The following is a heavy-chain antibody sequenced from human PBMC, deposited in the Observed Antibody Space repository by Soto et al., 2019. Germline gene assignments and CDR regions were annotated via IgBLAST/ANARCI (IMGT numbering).Heavy chain of an antibody. Sequence: ASVKVSCKASGYTFTNYYIHWVRQAPGQGLEWMGLINPNGGGTIYARTFQGRLTLTSDTSTSTVDLELSSLRSGDTAVYFCARGGMVIRDFDSWGQGTLVTVSS. CDR3: ARGGMVIRDFDS. J-gene: IGHJ4*02. V-gene: IGHV1-46*01. D-gene: IGHD3-16*01. CDR1: GYTFTNYY. CDR2: INPNGGGT.